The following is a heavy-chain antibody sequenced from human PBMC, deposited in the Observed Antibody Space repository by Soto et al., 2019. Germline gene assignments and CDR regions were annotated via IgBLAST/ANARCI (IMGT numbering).Heavy chain of an antibody. D-gene: IGHD3-16*01. CDR1: GGSVSIGDFY. Sequence: SLTCTVSGGSVSIGDFYWSWIRQPPGKGLEWIGYKYYSGTTFYNPSLKSRVRIPVDTPKNQLSLKLMSVTAADTAVYYCARDYDGSDYWGPGILVNVSS. J-gene: IGHJ4*02. CDR2: KYYSGTT. CDR3: ARDYDGSDY. V-gene: IGHV4-30-4*08.